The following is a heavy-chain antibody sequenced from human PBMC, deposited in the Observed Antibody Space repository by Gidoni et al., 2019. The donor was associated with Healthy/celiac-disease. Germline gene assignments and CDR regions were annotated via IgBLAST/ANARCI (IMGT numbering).Heavy chain of an antibody. V-gene: IGHV3-72*01. CDR3: ARVGTAMKKELDY. D-gene: IGHD5-18*01. Sequence: EVQLVESGGGLVQPGGSLRLSCAASGFIFSDHYMDWVRQAPGKGLEWVGRTRNKANSYTTEYAASVKGRFTISRDDSKNSLYLQMNSLKTEDTAVYYCARVGTAMKKELDYWGQGTLVNVSS. CDR2: TRNKANSYTT. CDR1: GFIFSDHY. J-gene: IGHJ4*02.